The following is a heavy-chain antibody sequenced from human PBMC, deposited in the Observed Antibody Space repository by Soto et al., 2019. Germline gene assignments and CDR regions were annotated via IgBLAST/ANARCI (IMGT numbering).Heavy chain of an antibody. Sequence: SETLSLTCPVSGGSISSYYWSWIRQPPGKGLEWIGYIYYSGSTNYNPSLKSRVTISVDTSKNQFSLKLSSVTAADTAVYYCARDRGIAAAGSALNWFDPWGQGTLVTVSS. CDR3: ARDRGIAAAGSALNWFDP. V-gene: IGHV4-59*01. D-gene: IGHD6-13*01. CDR2: IYYSGST. CDR1: GGSISSYY. J-gene: IGHJ5*02.